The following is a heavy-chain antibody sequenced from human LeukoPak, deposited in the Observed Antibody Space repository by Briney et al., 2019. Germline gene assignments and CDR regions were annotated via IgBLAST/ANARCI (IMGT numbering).Heavy chain of an antibody. CDR3: VSRSRIAVAGHNWFDP. V-gene: IGHV3-66*02. D-gene: IGHD6-19*01. Sequence: GGSLRLSCAASGFTVSSNYMSRVRQAPGKGLEWVSVIYSGGSTYYADSVKGRFTISRDNSKNTLYLQMNSLRAEDTAVYYCVSRSRIAVAGHNWFDPWGQGTLVTVSS. J-gene: IGHJ5*02. CDR1: GFTVSSNY. CDR2: IYSGGST.